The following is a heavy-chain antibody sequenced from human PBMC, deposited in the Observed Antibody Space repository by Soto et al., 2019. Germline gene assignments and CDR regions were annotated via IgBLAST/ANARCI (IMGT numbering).Heavy chain of an antibody. CDR1: GGSISSYY. D-gene: IGHD6-13*01. CDR3: ATGRAAAGTYFDY. CDR2: IYYSGST. J-gene: IGHJ4*02. V-gene: IGHV4-59*01. Sequence: SETLSLTCTVSGGSISSYYWSWIRQPPGKGLEWIGYIYYSGSTNYNPSLKSRVTISVDTSKNQFSLKLSSVTAADTAVYYCATGRAAAGTYFDYWGQGTLVTVSS.